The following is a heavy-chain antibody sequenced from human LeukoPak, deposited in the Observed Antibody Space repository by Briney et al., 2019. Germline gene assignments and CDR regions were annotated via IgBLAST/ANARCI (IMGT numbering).Heavy chain of an antibody. CDR3: ARALGGGYRFDY. CDR1: GGSFSGYY. Sequence: AETLSLTCTVYGGSFSGYYWSWIRQPPGKGLEWIGEINHSGNTNYNPSLKSRVTISVDTSKNQFSLKLSSVTAADTAVYYCARALGGGYRFDYWGQGTLVTVSS. V-gene: IGHV4-34*01. D-gene: IGHD1-26*01. J-gene: IGHJ4*02. CDR2: INHSGNT.